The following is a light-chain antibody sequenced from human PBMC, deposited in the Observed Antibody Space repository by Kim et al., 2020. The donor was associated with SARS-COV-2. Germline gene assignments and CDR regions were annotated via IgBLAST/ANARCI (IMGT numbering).Light chain of an antibody. Sequence: AIRMTQSPSSFSASTGDRVTITCRASQGISSYLALYQQKPGKAPKLLIYAASTLQSGVPSRFSGSGSGTDFTLTISCLQSEDFATYYCQQYYSYPGTFGQGTKVDIK. V-gene: IGKV1-8*01. J-gene: IGKJ1*01. CDR3: QQYYSYPGT. CDR2: AAS. CDR1: QGISSY.